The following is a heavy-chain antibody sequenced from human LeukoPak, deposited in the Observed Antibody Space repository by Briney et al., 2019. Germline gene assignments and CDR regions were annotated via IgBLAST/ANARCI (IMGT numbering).Heavy chain of an antibody. CDR2: IFYSGST. V-gene: IGHV4-61*08. J-gene: IGHJ5*02. Sequence: PSQTLSLTCTVSGDSISSGDYYWSWIRQPPGKGLEWIGYIFYSGSTNYNPSLKSRVIISVDTSKNQFSLKLSSVTAADTAVYYCARSLWRTWFDPWGQGTLVSVSS. CDR1: GDSISSGDYY. CDR3: ARSLWRTWFDP. D-gene: IGHD2-21*01.